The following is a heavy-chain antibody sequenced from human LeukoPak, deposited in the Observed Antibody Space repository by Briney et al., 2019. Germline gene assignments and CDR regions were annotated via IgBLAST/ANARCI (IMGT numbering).Heavy chain of an antibody. CDR3: ARGKNRYYYDSSGYYND. CDR2: INPNSGNK. D-gene: IGHD3-22*01. CDR1: GYTFTTYE. Sequence: ASVKVSCKASGYTFTTYEINWVRQATGQGLEGMGWINPNSGNKGYEQNFQGRVTITRNTSISTAYMELISMRSEDTAVYYCARGKNRYYYDSSGYYNDWGQGTLVTVSS. J-gene: IGHJ4*02. V-gene: IGHV1-8*01.